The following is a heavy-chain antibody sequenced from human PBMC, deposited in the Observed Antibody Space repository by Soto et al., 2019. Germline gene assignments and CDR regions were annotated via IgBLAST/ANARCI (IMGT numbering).Heavy chain of an antibody. CDR2: INHSGST. D-gene: IGHD6-6*01. Sequence: SETLSLTCALYGGSFSGYYWSRIRQPPGKGLEWIGEINHSGSTNYNPSLKSRVTISVDTSKNQFSLKLSSVTAADTAVYYCARGMIIAAPRRLYYYYYMDVWGKGTTVTVSS. J-gene: IGHJ6*03. CDR3: ARGMIIAAPRRLYYYYYMDV. CDR1: GGSFSGYY. V-gene: IGHV4-34*01.